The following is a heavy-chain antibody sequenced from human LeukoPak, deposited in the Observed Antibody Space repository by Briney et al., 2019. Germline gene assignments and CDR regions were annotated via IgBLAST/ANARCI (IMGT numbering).Heavy chain of an antibody. CDR2: IYSGGSA. V-gene: IGHV3-23*01. D-gene: IGHD3-3*01. Sequence: GGSLRLSCAASGFTFSSYAMSWVRQAPGKGLEWVSAIYSGGSAYYADSVKGRFTISRDNSKNTLYLQMNSLRAEDTAVYYCAKLLEELRFLEWLLPSFDYWGQGTLVTVSS. CDR3: AKLLEELRFLEWLLPSFDY. CDR1: GFTFSSYA. J-gene: IGHJ4*02.